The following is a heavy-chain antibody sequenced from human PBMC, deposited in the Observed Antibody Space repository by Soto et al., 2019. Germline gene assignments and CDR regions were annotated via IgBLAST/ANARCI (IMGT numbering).Heavy chain of an antibody. CDR2: IYPGDSDT. D-gene: IGHD3-22*01. V-gene: IGHV5-51*01. Sequence: GESLKISCKGSGYSCTSYWIGWGRQVPGKGLEWTGIIYPGDSDTRDSPSFQGQVTISADKSISTAYLQWSSLKASDTAMYYCASGANSDSSGFFDSWGQGPLVTAPQ. CDR1: GYSCTSYW. CDR3: ASGANSDSSGFFDS. J-gene: IGHJ4*02.